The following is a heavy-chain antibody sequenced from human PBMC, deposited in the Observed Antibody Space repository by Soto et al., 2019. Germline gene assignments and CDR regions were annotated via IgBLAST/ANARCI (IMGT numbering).Heavy chain of an antibody. J-gene: IGHJ4*02. CDR1: GFTFSEFW. CDR2: IKSDGGSS. Sequence: VGPLRLSCAASGFTFSEFWMHWGRQAPGKGLVWVSRIKSDGGSSTYADSVKGRFTISRDNAKNTLFLQMNNLRAEDTAVYYCTRGRVGYSGYEPLDYWGQGTLVTGFS. D-gene: IGHD5-12*01. CDR3: TRGRVGYSGYEPLDY. V-gene: IGHV3-74*01.